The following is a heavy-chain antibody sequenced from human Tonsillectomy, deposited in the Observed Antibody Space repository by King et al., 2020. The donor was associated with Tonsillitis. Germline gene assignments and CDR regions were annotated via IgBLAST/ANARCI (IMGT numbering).Heavy chain of an antibody. Sequence: VTLKESGPALVKPTQTLTLTCTFSVFSLSTSGMCVSWIRQPPGKSLEWLARIDWDDDKYYSTSLKNSPTITKYTSKNQVVRITTNMDPVDTATYYFARTRISGTAGWFDPWGQGTLVTVSS. CDR2: IDWDDDK. D-gene: IGHD1-20*01. CDR1: VFSLSTSGMC. CDR3: ARTRISGTAGWFDP. V-gene: IGHV2-70*11. J-gene: IGHJ5*02.